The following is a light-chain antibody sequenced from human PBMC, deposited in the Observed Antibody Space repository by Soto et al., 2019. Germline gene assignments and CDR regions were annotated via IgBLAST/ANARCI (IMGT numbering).Light chain of an antibody. CDR1: HSVDSN. V-gene: IGKV3D-15*01. J-gene: IGKJ2*01. CDR3: QHYNDYSYT. Sequence: EIVMTQSPATLSVSPGEGATLSCRASHSVDSNLAWYQQKPGQAPRLLIFGASTRATGIPTRFSGGGSGTDFTLTISSLQSEDSATYYCQHYNDYSYTFGPGTNLEIK. CDR2: GAS.